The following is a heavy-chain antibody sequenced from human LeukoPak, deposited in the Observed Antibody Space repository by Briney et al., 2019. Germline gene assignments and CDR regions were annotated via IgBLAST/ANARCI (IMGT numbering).Heavy chain of an antibody. Sequence: ASVKVSCKVSGYTLTELSMHWVRQTPGKGLEWVGGFDPEDGETTYAQEFQGRVTMTEDTSTDTAYMDLSSLRSEDTAVYYCASIRGGGYLAAFDFWGQGTMVTVSS. J-gene: IGHJ3*01. CDR3: ASIRGGGYLAAFDF. D-gene: IGHD1-26*01. V-gene: IGHV1-24*01. CDR2: FDPEDGET. CDR1: GYTLTELS.